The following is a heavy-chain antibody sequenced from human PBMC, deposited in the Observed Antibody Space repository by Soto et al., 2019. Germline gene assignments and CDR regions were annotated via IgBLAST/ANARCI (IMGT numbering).Heavy chain of an antibody. V-gene: IGHV4-61*01. CDR1: GGSVSSGSYY. CDR3: ARGRGSGYSYGSRGYYFDY. Sequence: PSETLSLTCTVSGGSVSSGSYYWSWIRQPPGKGLEWIGYIYYSGSTNYNPSLKSRVTISVDTSKNQFSLKLSSVTAADTAVYYCARGRGSGYSYGSRGYYFDYWGQGTLVTVSS. CDR2: IYYSGST. J-gene: IGHJ4*02. D-gene: IGHD5-18*01.